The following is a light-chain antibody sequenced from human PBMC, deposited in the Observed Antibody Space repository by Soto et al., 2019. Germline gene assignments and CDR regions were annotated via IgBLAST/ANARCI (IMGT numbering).Light chain of an antibody. V-gene: IGLV2-14*01. J-gene: IGLJ1*01. CDR1: SSDVGTYNS. Sequence: QSALTQPASVSGSPGQSITISGTGTSSDVGTYNSVSWYQQYPGKAPKLMIHDVSYQPSGVSNRFSGYKSGNTASLTISGLQAEDEADYSCSSYTSSSSYVFGSGTKLTVL. CDR3: SSYTSSSSYV. CDR2: DVS.